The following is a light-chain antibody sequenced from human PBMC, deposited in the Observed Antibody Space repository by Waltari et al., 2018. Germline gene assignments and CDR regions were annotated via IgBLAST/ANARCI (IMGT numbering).Light chain of an antibody. CDR3: QSRDSSANGV. V-gene: IGLV3-19*01. CDR1: SLGTYF. J-gene: IGLJ3*02. Sequence: SSELTQDPAVSVALGQTVSITCQGDSLGTYFATWYQQKPGQAPVLVFYGENNRPSGIPDRFSASSSGNTASLIITGAQAEDEADYYCQSRDSSANGVFGGGTKLTVL. CDR2: GEN.